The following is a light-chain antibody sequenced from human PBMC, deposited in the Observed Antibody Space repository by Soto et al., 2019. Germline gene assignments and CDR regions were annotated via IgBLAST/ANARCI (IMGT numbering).Light chain of an antibody. CDR3: QQYGSSPYT. V-gene: IGKV3-20*01. CDR1: QSVSRSY. Sequence: EIVLTQSPGTLSLSPGERATLSCRASQSVSRSYLAWYQQNPGQPPSLLIYATSSRAKGIPDKFSGSGSGTDFTLTISRLEPEDFAVYYCQQYGSSPYTFGQGTKLEIK. J-gene: IGKJ2*01. CDR2: ATS.